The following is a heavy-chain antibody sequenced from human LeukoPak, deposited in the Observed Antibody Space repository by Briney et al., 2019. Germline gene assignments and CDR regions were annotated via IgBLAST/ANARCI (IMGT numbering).Heavy chain of an antibody. CDR3: ARDYGDYGWFDP. V-gene: IGHV1-2*02. D-gene: IGHD4-17*01. CDR1: GYTFTDYY. Sequence: GASVKVSCKASGYTFTDYYMHWVRQAPGQGLEWMGWINPNSAGTNYAQKFEGRVTMTRDTSISTAYMELSRLRSDDTAVYYCARDYGDYGWFDPWGQGALVTVSS. J-gene: IGHJ5*02. CDR2: INPNSAGT.